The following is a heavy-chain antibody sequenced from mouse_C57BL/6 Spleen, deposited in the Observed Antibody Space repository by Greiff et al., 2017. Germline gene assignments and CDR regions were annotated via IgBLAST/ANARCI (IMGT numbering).Heavy chain of an antibody. Sequence: EVQLQQSGPVLVKPGASVKMSCKASGYTFTDYYMNWVKQSHGKSLEWIGVINPYNGGTSYNQKFKGKATLTVDKSSSTAYMELNSLTSEDSAVYYCARWGYYVGGDYWGQGTSVTVSS. CDR1: GYTFTDYY. V-gene: IGHV1-19*01. D-gene: IGHD2-3*01. CDR3: ARWGYYVGGDY. CDR2: INPYNGGT. J-gene: IGHJ4*01.